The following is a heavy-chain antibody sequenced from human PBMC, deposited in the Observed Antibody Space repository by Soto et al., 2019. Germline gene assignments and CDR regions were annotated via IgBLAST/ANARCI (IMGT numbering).Heavy chain of an antibody. CDR1: GFTFSSYS. D-gene: IGHD1-26*01. V-gene: IGHV3-48*02. J-gene: IGHJ6*02. CDR3: ARSGRTSPVGGYYYYGMDV. CDR2: ISSSSSTI. Sequence: GGSLRLSCAASGFTFSSYSMNWVRQAPGKGLEWVSYISSSSSTIYYADSVKGRFTISRDNAKNSLYLQMNSLRDEDTAVYYCARSGRTSPVGGYYYYGMDVWGQGTTVTVSS.